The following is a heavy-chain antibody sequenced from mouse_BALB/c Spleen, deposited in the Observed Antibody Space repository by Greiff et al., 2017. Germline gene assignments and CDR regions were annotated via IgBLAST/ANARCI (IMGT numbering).Heavy chain of an antibody. D-gene: IGHD1-1*01. CDR1: GFTFSSYG. CDR2: INSNGGST. J-gene: IGHJ2*01. CDR3: ARAYCCSSSQYSFDY. V-gene: IGHV5-6-3*01. Sequence: EVKLVESGGGLVQPGGSLKLSCAASGFTFSSYGMSWVRQTPDKRLELVATINSNGGSTYYPDSVKGRFTISRDNAKNTLYLQMSSLKSEDTAMYYVARAYCCSSSQYSFDYWGQGTPLTVSS.